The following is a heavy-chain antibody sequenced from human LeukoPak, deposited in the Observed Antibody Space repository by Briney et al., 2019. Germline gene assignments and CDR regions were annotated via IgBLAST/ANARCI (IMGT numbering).Heavy chain of an antibody. CDR1: GGTFSSYA. J-gene: IGHJ4*02. V-gene: IGHV1-69*05. CDR3: ALSTFDDSSGYYPY. Sequence: GASVKVSCKASGGTFSSYAISWVRQAPGQGLEWMGGIIPIFGTANYAQKFQGRVTITTDESTSTAYMELSSLRSEDTAVYHCALSTFDDSSGYYPYWGQGTLVTVSS. CDR2: IIPIFGTA. D-gene: IGHD3-22*01.